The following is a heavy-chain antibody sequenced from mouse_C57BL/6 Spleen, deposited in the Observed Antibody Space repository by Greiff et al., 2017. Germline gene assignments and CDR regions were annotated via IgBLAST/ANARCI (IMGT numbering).Heavy chain of an antibody. CDR3: ARCRWPEDAMGC. D-gene: IGHD1-1*02. Sequence: QVQLKQPGAELVKPGASVKMSCKASGYTFTSYWITWVKQRPGQGLEWIGDIYPGSGSTNYNEKFKGKATLTVDTSSSTAYMQLSSLTSEDSAVYYCARCRWPEDAMGCWGQGASVTVSS. CDR1: GYTFTSYW. V-gene: IGHV1-55*01. J-gene: IGHJ4*01. CDR2: IYPGSGST.